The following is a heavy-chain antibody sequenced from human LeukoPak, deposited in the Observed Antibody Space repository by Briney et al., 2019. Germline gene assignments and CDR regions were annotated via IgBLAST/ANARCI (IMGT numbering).Heavy chain of an antibody. Sequence: GGSLRLSCAASGFTFSDYAIHWVRQAPGKGLEWVAVISYDGSNKYYADSVKGRFTISRDNSKNTLYLQMNSLRAEDTAVYYCARVGGSGSYPNWYFDLWGRGTLVTVSS. CDR3: ARVGGSGSYPNWYFDL. CDR2: ISYDGSNK. V-gene: IGHV3-30*04. CDR1: GFTFSDYA. D-gene: IGHD3-10*01. J-gene: IGHJ2*01.